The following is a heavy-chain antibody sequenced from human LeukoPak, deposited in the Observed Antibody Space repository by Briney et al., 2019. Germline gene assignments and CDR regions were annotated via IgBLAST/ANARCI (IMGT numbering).Heavy chain of an antibody. J-gene: IGHJ6*02. Sequence: GGSLRLSCAASGSTFSSYGMHWVRQAPGQGLEWVGVLLFDGKNKYFADSVRGRFIISRDNSKNTLYLQMNSLRVEDTAVYYCAKGDGYYYYGMDVWGQGTTVTVSS. CDR1: GSTFSSYG. V-gene: IGHV3-30*18. CDR3: AKGDGYYYYGMDV. CDR2: LLFDGKNK.